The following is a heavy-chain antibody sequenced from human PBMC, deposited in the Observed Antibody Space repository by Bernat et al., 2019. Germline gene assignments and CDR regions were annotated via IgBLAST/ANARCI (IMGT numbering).Heavy chain of an antibody. CDR1: GFTFSSYA. V-gene: IGHV3-23*01. D-gene: IGHD6-19*01. J-gene: IGHJ4*02. CDR2: ISGSGGST. CDR3: AKLGDSGWNYLDY. Sequence: EVQLLESGGGLVQPGGSLRLSCAASGFTFSSYAMSWVRQAPGKGLEWVSAISGSGGSTYYGESVKGRFTISRDNSKNTLYLQMSSLRAEDTAVYYWAKLGDSGWNYLDYGGQGTLVTVAA.